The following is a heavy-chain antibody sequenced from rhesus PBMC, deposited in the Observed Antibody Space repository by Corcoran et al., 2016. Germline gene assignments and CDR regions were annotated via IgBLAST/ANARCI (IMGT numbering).Heavy chain of an antibody. CDR3: ARRLATVTLSYFDY. V-gene: IGHV4-173*01. Sequence: QLQLQESGPGLVKPSETLSLTCAVSGGSISSNYYNWIRQPPGKGLACIGRISGSGGSTDYNPSLKSRVTISTDTSKNQFSLKLSSVTAADTAVYYCARRLATVTLSYFDYWGQGVLVTVSS. CDR1: GGSISSNY. D-gene: IGHD5-36*02. CDR2: ISGSGGST. J-gene: IGHJ4*01.